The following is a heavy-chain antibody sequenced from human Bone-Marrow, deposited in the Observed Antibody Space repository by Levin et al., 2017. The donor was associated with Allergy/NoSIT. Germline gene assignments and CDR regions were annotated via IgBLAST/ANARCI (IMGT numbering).Heavy chain of an antibody. D-gene: IGHD2-8*01. CDR2: ASISGGGT. CDR3: ATGGYCSNGVCPSFDD. V-gene: IGHV3-23*01. CDR1: ASTFSNSA. J-gene: IGHJ4*02. Sequence: ASVKVSCTASASTFSNSAVSWVRKAPGKGLEWLSSASISGGGTNYADSVKGRFTISRDNSKNMVFLQMNSLRAEDTAIYYCATGGYCSNGVCPSFDDWGQGTRVTVSS.